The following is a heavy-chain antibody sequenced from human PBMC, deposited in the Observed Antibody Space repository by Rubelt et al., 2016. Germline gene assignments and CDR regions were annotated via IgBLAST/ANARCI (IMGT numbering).Heavy chain of an antibody. CDR1: GFTFTSYS. J-gene: IGHJ5*02. CDR2: ISYDGSNK. CDR3: ANRVTP. V-gene: IGHV3-30*04. Sequence: QVQMVESGGGVVQPGRSLRLSCATSGFTFTSYSMHWVRQAPGKGLEWVTVISYDGSNKHYADSVKGRLPIPRDNSKKRLNVQMNSLGAEDTAVYYCANRVTPWGQGTLVTVSS.